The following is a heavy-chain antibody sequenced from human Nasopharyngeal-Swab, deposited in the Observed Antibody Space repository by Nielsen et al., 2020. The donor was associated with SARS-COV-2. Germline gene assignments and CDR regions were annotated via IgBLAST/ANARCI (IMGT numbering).Heavy chain of an antibody. CDR2: ISVSDVSP. CDR3: ARIRTGAYFDY. CDR1: GFTFSSYA. J-gene: IGHJ4*02. D-gene: IGHD1-14*01. V-gene: IGHV3-23*01. Sequence: GGPLRPSCAASGFTFSSYAMSWVRQAPGKGLEWVSTISVSDVSPYYADSVKGRFTISRDNSRNTLCLQMNSLRAEDTAVYYCARIRTGAYFDYWGQGTLVTVSS.